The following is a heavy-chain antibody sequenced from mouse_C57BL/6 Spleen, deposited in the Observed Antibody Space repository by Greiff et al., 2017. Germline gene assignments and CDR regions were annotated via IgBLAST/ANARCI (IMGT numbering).Heavy chain of an antibody. J-gene: IGHJ3*01. D-gene: IGHD2-4*01. V-gene: IGHV5-4*01. CDR1: GFTFSSYA. Sequence: EVQLVESGGGLVKPGGSLKLSCAASGFTFSSYAMSWVRQTPEKRLEWVATISDGGSYTYYPDNVKGRFTISRDNAKNNLYLQMSHLKSEDTAMYYCARDHGDYDDWGQGTLVTVSA. CDR2: ISDGGSYT. CDR3: ARDHGDYDD.